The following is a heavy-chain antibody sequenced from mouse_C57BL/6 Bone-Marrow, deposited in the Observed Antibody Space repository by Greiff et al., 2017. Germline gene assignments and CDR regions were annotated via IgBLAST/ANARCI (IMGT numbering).Heavy chain of an antibody. D-gene: IGHD6-1*01. J-gene: IGHJ2*01. Sequence: QVQLQQPGAELVKPGASVKMSCKASGYTFTSYWINWVKQRHGQGLEWIGDIYPTSGRTNYKEKFKSKDILTVDTSSNTAYMQLSSLTSEYAAVFYCARSGPLGRSIDYWGQGTTLTVSS. CDR2: IYPTSGRT. CDR1: GYTFTSYW. CDR3: ARSGPLGRSIDY. V-gene: IGHV1-55*01.